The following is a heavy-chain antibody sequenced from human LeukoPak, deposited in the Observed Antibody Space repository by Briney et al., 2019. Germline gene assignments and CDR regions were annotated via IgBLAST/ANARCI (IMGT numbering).Heavy chain of an antibody. D-gene: IGHD6-19*01. CDR3: ARVARHPGIAVAGNDY. CDR1: GFYA. Sequence: GGSLRLSCEASGFYAMSWVRQAPGKGLEWVSSISTSSSYIYYADSLKGRFIISRDNAKNSLFLQMNSLRAEDTAVYYCARVARHPGIAVAGNDYWGQGTLVTVSS. J-gene: IGHJ4*02. V-gene: IGHV3-21*01. CDR2: ISTSSSYI.